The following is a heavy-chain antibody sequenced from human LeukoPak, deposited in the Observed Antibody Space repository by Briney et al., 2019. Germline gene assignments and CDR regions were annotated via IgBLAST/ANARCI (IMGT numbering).Heavy chain of an antibody. V-gene: IGHV3-23*01. CDR1: GFTFSTFA. CDR3: ARVLVGATYFDY. J-gene: IGHJ4*02. CDR2: IFPSGGEI. D-gene: IGHD1-26*01. Sequence: PGGSLRLSCAASGFTFSTFAMIWVRQPPGKGLEWVSSIFPSGGEIHYADSVKGRFTISRDNSKNTLYLQMNSLRAEDTAVYYCARVLVGATYFDYWGQGTLVTVSS.